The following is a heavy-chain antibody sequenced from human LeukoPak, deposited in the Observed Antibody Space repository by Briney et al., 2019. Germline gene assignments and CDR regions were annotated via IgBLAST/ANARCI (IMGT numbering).Heavy chain of an antibody. D-gene: IGHD3-10*01. CDR3: ARIPIWFGELLGASWFDP. CDR2: IYYSGST. CDR1: GGSISSSSYY. V-gene: IGHV4-39*01. J-gene: IGHJ5*02. Sequence: SETPSLTCTVSGGSISSSSYYWGWIRQPPGKGLQWFGSIYYSGSTYYNPSLKSRVTISVDTSKNQFSLKLSSVTAADTAVYYCARIPIWFGELLGASWFDPWGQGTLVTVSS.